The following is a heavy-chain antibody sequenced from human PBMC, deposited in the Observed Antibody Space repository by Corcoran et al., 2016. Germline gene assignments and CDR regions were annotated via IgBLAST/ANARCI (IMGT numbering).Heavy chain of an antibody. D-gene: IGHD2-8*01. CDR3: AVDRVGVHNWFDP. V-gene: IGHV4-61*01. CDR2: IYYSGST. J-gene: IGHJ5*02. Sequence: QVQLQESGPGLVKPSETLSLTCTVSGGSVSSGSYYWSWIRQPPGKGLEWIGYIYYSGSTNYNPSLKSRVTISVDTSKNQFSLKLSSVTAADTAVYYCAVDRVGVHNWFDPWGQGTLVTVSS. CDR1: GGSVSSGSYY.